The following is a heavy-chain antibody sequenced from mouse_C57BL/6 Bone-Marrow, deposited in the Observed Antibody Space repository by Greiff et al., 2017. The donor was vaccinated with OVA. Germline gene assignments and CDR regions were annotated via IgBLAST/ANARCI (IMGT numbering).Heavy chain of an antibody. J-gene: IGHJ2*01. CDR2: INPSSGYT. CDR1: GYTFTSYW. D-gene: IGHD1-1*01. V-gene: IGHV1-7*01. CDR3: AGYYYGSSPDY. Sequence: VQLQESGAELAKPGASVKLSCKASGYTFTSYWMHWVKQRPGQGLEWIGYINPSSGYTKYNQKFKDKATLTADTSSNTAYMQLSSLTYEDSAVYYCAGYYYGSSPDYWGQGTTLTVSS.